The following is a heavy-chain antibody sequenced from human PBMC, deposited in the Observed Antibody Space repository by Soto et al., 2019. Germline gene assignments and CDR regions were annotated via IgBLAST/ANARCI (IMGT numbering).Heavy chain of an antibody. V-gene: IGHV4-31*03. D-gene: IGHD3-10*01. CDR1: GGSISSGGYY. CDR3: ARVPPSPLYCAGSYFDY. CDR2: IYYSGST. J-gene: IGHJ4*02. Sequence: SETLSLTCTVSGGSISSGGYYWSWILQHPGKGLEWIGYIYYSGSTYYNPSLKSRVTISVDTSKNQFSLKLSSVTAADTAVYYCARVPPSPLYCAGSYFDYWGQGTLVTVSS.